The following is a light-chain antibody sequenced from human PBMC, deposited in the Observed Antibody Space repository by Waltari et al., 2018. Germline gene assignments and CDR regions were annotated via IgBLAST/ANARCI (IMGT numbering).Light chain of an antibody. J-gene: IGKJ2*01. Sequence: DIQMTQSPPSLSASVGERVTITCRASQTINNHLNWYQQKPGKAPNLLVSEGFTLQSGVPSRFSGSRSGTDFTLTISSLQPEDFATYFCQQSNSLPYTFGQGTKL. CDR1: QTINNH. CDR2: EGF. V-gene: IGKV1-39*01. CDR3: QQSNSLPYT.